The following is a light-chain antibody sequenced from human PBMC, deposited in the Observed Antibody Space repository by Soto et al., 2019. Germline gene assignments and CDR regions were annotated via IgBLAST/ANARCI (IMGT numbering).Light chain of an antibody. CDR2: DAS. Sequence: EIVLTQSPGTLSLSPGERATLSCRASQSVRSNYLAWYQQKPGQAPRFLIYDASSRATGIPDRFSGSGSGRDFTLTISRREPEDFEVYYCQQYGSSPLTFGGGTKVEIK. CDR3: QQYGSSPLT. CDR1: QSVRSNY. J-gene: IGKJ4*01. V-gene: IGKV3-20*01.